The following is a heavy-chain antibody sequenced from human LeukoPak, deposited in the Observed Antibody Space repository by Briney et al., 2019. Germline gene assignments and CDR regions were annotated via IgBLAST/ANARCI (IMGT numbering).Heavy chain of an antibody. J-gene: IGHJ4*02. CDR3: AREFMDSSTPLDY. Sequence: GGSLRLSCAASGFPFSNYWMTWVRQAPGKGLEWVEWVANIKYDGSEIYYIDSVKGRFTISRDNSKNTLCLQMNSLRAEDTAVYYCAREFMDSSTPLDYWGQGTLVTVSS. CDR1: GFPFSNYW. CDR2: IKYDGSEI. V-gene: IGHV3-7*01. D-gene: IGHD2-2*03.